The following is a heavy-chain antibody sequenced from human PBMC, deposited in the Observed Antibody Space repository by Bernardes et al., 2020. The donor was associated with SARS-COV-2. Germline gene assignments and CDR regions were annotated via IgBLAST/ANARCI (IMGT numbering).Heavy chain of an antibody. CDR2: ISPYNGNT. CDR3: ARDKTSYCSSSSCYSGIDV. Sequence: VKVSCKASGYTFSNYGINWVRQAPGQGLEWMGRISPYNGNTNYAEKVQGRVTMTTDTFTSTAYMELRSLRSDDTAVYYCARDKTSYCSSSSCYSGIDVWGQGTTVSVSS. J-gene: IGHJ6*02. V-gene: IGHV1-18*04. CDR1: GYTFSNYG. D-gene: IGHD2-2*01.